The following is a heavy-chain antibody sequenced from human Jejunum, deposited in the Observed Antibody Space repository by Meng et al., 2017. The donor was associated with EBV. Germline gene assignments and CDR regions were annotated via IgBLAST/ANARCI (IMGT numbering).Heavy chain of an antibody. D-gene: IGHD6-19*01. V-gene: IGHV4-59*01. CDR2: IYYSGSA. J-gene: IGHJ4*02. CDR1: GDSISKYY. Sequence: QGQVQESCPGLVKPSEPLSLTCTVSGDSISKYYCTWTREPPGKGLEWIGYIYYSGSANHHPSLRSRVTMSRDTSKNQFSLKLTSVTAADTAVYCCARRANGPRGWFDYWGQGTLVTVSS. CDR3: ARRANGPRGWFDY.